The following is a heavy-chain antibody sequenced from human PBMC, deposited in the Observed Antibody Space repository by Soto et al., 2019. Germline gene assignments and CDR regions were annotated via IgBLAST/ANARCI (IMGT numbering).Heavy chain of an antibody. CDR3: ARDSGYKVD. J-gene: IGHJ4*02. CDR1: GGSISSSSYY. V-gene: IGHV4-39*07. Sequence: NPSETLSLTCTVSGGSISSSSYYWGWIRQPPGKGLEWIGSIYYSGSTYYNPSLKSRVTISVDTSKNQFSLKLSSVTAADTAVYYCARDSGYKVDWGQGTLVTVSS. D-gene: IGHD1-20*01. CDR2: IYYSGST.